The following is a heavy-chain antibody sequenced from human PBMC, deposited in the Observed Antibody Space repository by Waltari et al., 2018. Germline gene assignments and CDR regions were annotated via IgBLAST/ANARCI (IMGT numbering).Heavy chain of an antibody. CDR3: ARVNTIFSGPAHV. J-gene: IGHJ6*02. CDR1: GYSISSGYY. D-gene: IGHD3-3*01. CDR2: IYHSGST. Sequence: QVQLQESGPGLVKPSETLSLTCAVSGYSISSGYYWGWIRQPPGKGLEWIGSIYHSGSTYANPSLKSRVTISVDTSKNQFSLKRSSVTAADTAVYYCARVNTIFSGPAHVWGQGTTVTVSS. V-gene: IGHV4-38-2*01.